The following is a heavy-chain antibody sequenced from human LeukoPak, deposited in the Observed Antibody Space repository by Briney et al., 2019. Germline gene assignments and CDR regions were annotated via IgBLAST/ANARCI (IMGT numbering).Heavy chain of an antibody. CDR2: ISGRGGST. J-gene: IGHJ4*02. V-gene: IGHV3-23*01. CDR1: GFTFSTYA. D-gene: IGHD1-26*01. Sequence: GGSLRLSCAASGFTFSTYAMSWVRQAPGKGLEWVSAISGRGGSTFYADSVKGRFTISRDNSKNTIYLQMNSLRAEDTAVYYCAKVLVGATTVSDYWGQGTLVTVSS. CDR3: AKVLVGATTVSDY.